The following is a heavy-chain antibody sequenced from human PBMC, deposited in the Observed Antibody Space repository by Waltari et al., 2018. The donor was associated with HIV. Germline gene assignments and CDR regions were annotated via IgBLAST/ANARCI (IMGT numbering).Heavy chain of an antibody. D-gene: IGHD3-22*01. V-gene: IGHV3-15*01. CDR1: GFDFKKYW. CDR3: TTGSSGAEDY. CDR2: IKSKQSGGTV. J-gene: IGHJ4*02. Sequence: VQLVESGGGLVKPGASLSVSCAASGFDFKKYWMSWFRQVPEKGLEWVGRIKSKQSGGTVDYAAPVKGRFTISRDDSKNMMYLQMDSLESEDTAVYYCTTGSSGAEDYWGQGTLVTVSS.